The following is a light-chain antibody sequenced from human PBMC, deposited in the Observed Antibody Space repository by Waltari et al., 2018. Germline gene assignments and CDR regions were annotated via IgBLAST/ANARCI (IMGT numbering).Light chain of an antibody. CDR3: SSYSGSNDYV. V-gene: IGLV2-8*01. CDR1: SSDVGGYNY. Sequence: QSALTQPPSASGSPGQSVTISCTGTSSDVGGYNYVSWYQQHPGKAPKLMIYEVNKRPSGVPDRFSGSKSGNMASLTVSGLQAEDEADYYCSSYSGSNDYVFGTGTEVTVL. CDR2: EVN. J-gene: IGLJ1*01.